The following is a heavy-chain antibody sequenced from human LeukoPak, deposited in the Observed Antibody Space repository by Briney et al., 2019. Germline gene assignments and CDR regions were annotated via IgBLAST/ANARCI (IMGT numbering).Heavy chain of an antibody. CDR3: AKASAMIVVVSKHFDY. CDR2: ISGSGGST. Sequence: GGSLRLSCAASGFTFSSYAMRWVRQAPGKGLAWVSAISGSGGSTYYADSVKGRFTISRDNSKNTLYLQMNSLRAEDTAVYYCAKASAMIVVVSKHFDYWGQGTLVTVSS. CDR1: GFTFSSYA. D-gene: IGHD3-22*01. V-gene: IGHV3-23*01. J-gene: IGHJ4*02.